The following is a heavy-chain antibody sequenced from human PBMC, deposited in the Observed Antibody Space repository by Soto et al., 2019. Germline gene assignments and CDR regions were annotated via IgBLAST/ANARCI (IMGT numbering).Heavy chain of an antibody. CDR1: GFTFDDYA. D-gene: IGHD6-19*01. CDR2: ISWNSGRI. V-gene: IGHV3-9*01. Sequence: EVQLVESGGGLVQPGRSLRLACAASGFTFDDYAMHWVRQGPGKGLEWVSGISWNSGRIDYADSVKGRFTISRDNAKKSLYLQMNSLRGEDTALYYCAKDIREYGSGWTWFDSWGQGTLVTVSS. J-gene: IGHJ5*02. CDR3: AKDIREYGSGWTWFDS.